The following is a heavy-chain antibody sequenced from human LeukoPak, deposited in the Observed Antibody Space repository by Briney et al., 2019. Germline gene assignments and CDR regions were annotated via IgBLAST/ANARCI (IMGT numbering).Heavy chain of an antibody. J-gene: IGHJ4*02. V-gene: IGHV3-15*01. CDR3: TTVYCSSTSCAMSGNY. CDR2: IKSKTEGETA. D-gene: IGHD2-2*01. Sequence: GGSLRLSCAASGFTFTNAWMSWVRQAPEKGLEWVGRIKSKTEGETADYAAPVKGRFTISRDDSKNTLYPHMNSLKTEDTAVYYCTTVYCSSTSCAMSGNYWGQGTLVTVSS. CDR1: GFTFTNAW.